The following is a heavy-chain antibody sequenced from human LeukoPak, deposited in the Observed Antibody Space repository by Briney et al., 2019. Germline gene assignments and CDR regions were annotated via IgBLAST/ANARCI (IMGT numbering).Heavy chain of an antibody. CDR3: ARAPTMVVTNLDY. D-gene: IGHD4/OR15-4a*01. Sequence: ASVTVSYKASGYTFISYAISWVRQAPGQGLEWMGWISVHNGNTNYAQQLQGRVTMTTDTSTSIAYMELRSLRSDDTAVYYCARAPTMVVTNLDYWGQGTLVTVSS. J-gene: IGHJ4*02. CDR1: GYTFISYA. CDR2: ISVHNGNT. V-gene: IGHV1-18*01.